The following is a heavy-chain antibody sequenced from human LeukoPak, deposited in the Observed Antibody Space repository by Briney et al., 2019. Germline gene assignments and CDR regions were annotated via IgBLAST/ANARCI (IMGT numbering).Heavy chain of an antibody. D-gene: IGHD3-10*01. V-gene: IGHV3-30-3*02. CDR2: ISYDGSNK. J-gene: IGHJ6*02. Sequence: PGGSLRLSCAASGFTFSSYAMHWVRQAPGKGLEWVAVISYDGSNKYYADSVKGRFTISRDNSKNTLFLQMNSLRAEDTAVYYCAKRYYGVYYYSGVDVWGQGTTVTVSS. CDR3: AKRYYGVYYYSGVDV. CDR1: GFTFSSYA.